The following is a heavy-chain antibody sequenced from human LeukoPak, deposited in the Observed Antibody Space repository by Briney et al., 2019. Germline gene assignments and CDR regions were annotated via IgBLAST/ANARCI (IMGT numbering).Heavy chain of an antibody. CDR2: ISDSGGST. CDR3: AKDSKIVGPTFRSYHYMDV. Sequence: GGSLRLSCAASGFTFSTYAMSWVRQAPGKGLEWVSGISDSGGSTYYADSVKGRFTISRDNSKNTLYLQINSLRVDDTALYYCAKDSKIVGPTFRSYHYMDVWGKGTTVTVSS. V-gene: IGHV3-23*01. D-gene: IGHD1-26*01. J-gene: IGHJ6*03. CDR1: GFTFSTYA.